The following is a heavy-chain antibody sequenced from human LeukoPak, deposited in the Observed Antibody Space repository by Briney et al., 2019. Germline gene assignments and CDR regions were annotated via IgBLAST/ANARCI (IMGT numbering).Heavy chain of an antibody. J-gene: IGHJ4*02. CDR1: GFTFDDYG. D-gene: IGHD1-1*01. CDR3: ARDNWDDGGLDY. Sequence: GGSLRLSCAASGFTFDDYGMIWVRQAPGKGLEWVSSINWDGGSTGYADSVKGRFTISRDSAENSLYLQINSLRAEDTALYYCARDNWDDGGLDYWGQGTLVTVSS. V-gene: IGHV3-20*04. CDR2: INWDGGST.